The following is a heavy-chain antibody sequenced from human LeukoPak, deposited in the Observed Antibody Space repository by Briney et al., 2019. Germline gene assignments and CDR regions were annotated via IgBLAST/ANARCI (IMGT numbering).Heavy chain of an antibody. CDR2: INDDGSFR. CDR1: GITLSGAW. V-gene: IGHV3-74*01. Sequence: GGSLRLSCAASGITLSGAWMHWVRQAPGKGLVWVSRINDDGSFRRYANSVKGRFTISRDNAKNTLFLQMDSLRAEDTAVDYCARVSGPGMNEYYHLWGQGTLVTVSS. D-gene: IGHD3-10*01. CDR3: ARVSGPGMNEYYHL. J-gene: IGHJ1*01.